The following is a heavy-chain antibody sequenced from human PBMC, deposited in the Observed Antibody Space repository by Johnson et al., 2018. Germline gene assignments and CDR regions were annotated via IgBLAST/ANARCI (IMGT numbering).Heavy chain of an antibody. J-gene: IGHJ6*02. Sequence: QVQLVQSGGGVVQPGRSLRLSCAASGFTFSSYGMHWVRQAPGTGLEWVAVISYDGSNKYYADSVKGRFTISRDNSKNTLYLQMNSLRAEDKAVYYCAKDIVAGAGFDGMDVWGQGTTVTVSS. CDR1: GFTFSSYG. CDR3: AKDIVAGAGFDGMDV. CDR2: ISYDGSNK. V-gene: IGHV3-30*18. D-gene: IGHD6-13*01.